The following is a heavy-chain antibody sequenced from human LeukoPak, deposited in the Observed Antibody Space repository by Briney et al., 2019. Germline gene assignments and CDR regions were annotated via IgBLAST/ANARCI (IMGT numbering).Heavy chain of an antibody. D-gene: IGHD5/OR15-5a*01. CDR3: ARDGSTPYYYYYMDV. J-gene: IGHJ6*03. V-gene: IGHV3-11*01. CDR1: GFTFSDYN. Sequence: GGSLRLSCAASGFTFSDYNMRWIRQAPGKGLEWVSSISRSGSTKYYADSVKGRFTISRDNAKNSLFLQMNSLRAEDTAVYYCARDGSTPYYYYYMDVWGKGTTVTVSS. CDR2: ISRSGSTK.